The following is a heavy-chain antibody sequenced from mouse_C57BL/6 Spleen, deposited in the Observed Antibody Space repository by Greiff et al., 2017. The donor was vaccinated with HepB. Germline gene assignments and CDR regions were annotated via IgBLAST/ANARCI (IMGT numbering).Heavy chain of an antibody. D-gene: IGHD2-2*01. CDR1: GYTFTDYY. Sequence: VQLQQSGPELVKPGASVKISCKASGYTFTDYYMNWVKQSHGKSLEWIGDINPNNGGTSYNQKFKGKATLTVDKSSSTPYMELRSLTSEDSAVYCCARGGGYDGFAYWGQGTLVTVSA. CDR2: INPNNGGT. CDR3: ARGGGYDGFAY. V-gene: IGHV1-26*01. J-gene: IGHJ3*01.